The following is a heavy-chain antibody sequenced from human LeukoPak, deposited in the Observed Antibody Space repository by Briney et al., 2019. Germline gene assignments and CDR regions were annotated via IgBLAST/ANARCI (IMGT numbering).Heavy chain of an antibody. V-gene: IGHV4-4*02. CDR3: ARTPRLNYYGSGSYYRNNWFDP. J-gene: IGHJ5*02. CDR2: IYHSGST. D-gene: IGHD3-10*01. CDR1: GGSISSSNW. Sequence: PSGTLSLTCAVSGGSISSSNWWSWVRQPPGKGLEWIGEIYHSGSTNYNPSLKSRVTISVDTSKNQFSLKLSSVTAADTAVYYCARTPRLNYYGSGSYYRNNWFDPWGQGTLVTVSS.